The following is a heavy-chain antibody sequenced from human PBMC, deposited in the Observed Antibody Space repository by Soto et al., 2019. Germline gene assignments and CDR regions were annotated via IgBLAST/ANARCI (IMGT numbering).Heavy chain of an antibody. CDR2: IIPIFGTA. CDR3: ARSGTGLRYFDWLLYSPPSGFFDY. V-gene: IGHV1-69*06. J-gene: IGHJ4*02. D-gene: IGHD3-9*01. Sequence: SVKVSCKASGGTFSMYAISCVLQAPLQWRDGMGGIIPIFGTANYAQKFQGRVTITADKSTSTAYMELSSLRSEDTAVYYCARSGTGLRYFDWLLYSPPSGFFDYWGQGTLVTVSS. CDR1: GGTFSMYA.